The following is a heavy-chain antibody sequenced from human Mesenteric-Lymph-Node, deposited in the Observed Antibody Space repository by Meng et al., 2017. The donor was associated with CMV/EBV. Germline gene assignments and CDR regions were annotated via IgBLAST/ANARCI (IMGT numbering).Heavy chain of an antibody. CDR2: ISSSSSFI. Sequence: GGSLRLSCAASGFTFNSYDMNWVRQAPGKGLEWVSSISSSSSFIYYADSVKGRFTISRDNSKNTLYLQMNSLRAEDTAVYYCAKGSIGFLDKSWFDPWGQGTLVTVSS. CDR1: GFTFNSYD. CDR3: AKGSIGFLDKSWFDP. J-gene: IGHJ5*02. D-gene: IGHD3/OR15-3a*01. V-gene: IGHV3-21*04.